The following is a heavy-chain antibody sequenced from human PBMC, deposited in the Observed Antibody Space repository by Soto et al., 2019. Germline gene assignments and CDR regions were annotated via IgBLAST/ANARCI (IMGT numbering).Heavy chain of an antibody. CDR1: GGSISSSGYY. V-gene: IGHV4-39*02. J-gene: IGHJ4*02. D-gene: IGHD6-6*01. CDR2: IYYSGST. CDR3: AREYTPARPEVYFAY. Sequence: QLQLQESGPGLVKPSETLSLTCTVSGGSISSSGYYWGWIRQPPGKGLEWIGSIYYSGSTYYNPSLTSRVTTSVDTSKNHFSLKLSFVTAADTAVYYCAREYTPARPEVYFAYWGKGTLVTVSS.